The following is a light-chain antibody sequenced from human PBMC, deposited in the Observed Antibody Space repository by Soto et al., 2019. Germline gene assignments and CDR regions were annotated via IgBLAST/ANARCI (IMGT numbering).Light chain of an antibody. CDR2: DVT. J-gene: IGLJ1*01. CDR1: SSDVGAYNY. CDR3: SSYTISSTYV. V-gene: IGLV2-14*01. Sequence: QSVLTQPASASGSPGQSIAISCTGTSSDVGAYNYVSWYQQYPGKAPKLVIYDVTNRPSGVSNRFSGSKSGSTASLTISGLQAEDEADYYCSSYTISSTYVFGTGTKVTVL.